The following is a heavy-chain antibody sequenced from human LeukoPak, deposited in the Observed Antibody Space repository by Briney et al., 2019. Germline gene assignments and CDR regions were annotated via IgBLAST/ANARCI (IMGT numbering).Heavy chain of an antibody. CDR1: GGSISSYY. V-gene: IGHV4-59*01. CDR2: IYYSGST. CDR3: ARQYYYDSSGYYFDY. Sequence: SETLSLTCTVSGGSISSYYWSWIRQPPGKGLEWIGYIYYSGSTNYNPSLKSRVTISVDTSKNQFSLKLSSVTAADTAVYYCARQYYYDSSGYYFDYWGQGTLVTVSS. D-gene: IGHD3-22*01. J-gene: IGHJ4*02.